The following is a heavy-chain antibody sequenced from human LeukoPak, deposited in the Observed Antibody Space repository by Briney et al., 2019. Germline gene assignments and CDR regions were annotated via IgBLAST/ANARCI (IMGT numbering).Heavy chain of an antibody. J-gene: IGHJ4*02. V-gene: IGHV1-69*13. D-gene: IGHD5-12*01. CDR2: IIPIFGTA. CDR1: GGTFSSYA. CDR3: ARVPDGYAYYFDY. Sequence: SVKVSCKASGGTFSSYAISWVRQAHGQGLEWMGGIIPIFGTANYAQKFQGRVTITADESTSTAYMELSSLRSEDTAVYYCARVPDGYAYYFDYWGQGTLVTVSS.